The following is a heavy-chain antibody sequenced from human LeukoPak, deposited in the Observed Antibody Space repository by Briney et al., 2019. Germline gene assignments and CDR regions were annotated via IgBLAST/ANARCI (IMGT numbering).Heavy chain of an antibody. CDR1: SGSISSSSDT. Sequence: SVTLSLTCTVSSGSISSSSDTWGWIRQTPGEGLAWIGSIYYSGNTYYNPSLKGRVAISMDASRNQFSLKLSSVTAADTAVYYCARHPGYCNGNSCYGHYVMDVWGQGTTVTVSS. CDR3: ARHPGYCNGNSCYGHYVMDV. CDR2: IYYSGNT. J-gene: IGHJ6*02. D-gene: IGHD2-15*01. V-gene: IGHV4-39*01.